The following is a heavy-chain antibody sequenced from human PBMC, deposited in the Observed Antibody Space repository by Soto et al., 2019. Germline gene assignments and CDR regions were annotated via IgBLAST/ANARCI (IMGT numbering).Heavy chain of an antibody. CDR2: IYTSGST. V-gene: IGHV4-4*07. D-gene: IGHD3-10*01. CDR1: GVSISSYY. J-gene: IGHJ4*02. Sequence: PSETLSLTCTVSGVSISSYYWSWIRQPAGKGLEWIGRIYTSGSTNYNPSLQSRVTMSVDTSKNQFSLKLSSVTAADTAVYYCARRVYYGSGSYYFDYWGQGTLVTVSS. CDR3: ARRVYYGSGSYYFDY.